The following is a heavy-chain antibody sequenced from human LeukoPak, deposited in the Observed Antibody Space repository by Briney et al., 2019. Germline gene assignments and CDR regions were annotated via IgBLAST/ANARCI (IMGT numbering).Heavy chain of an antibody. CDR3: ARGVARSSKFHFSYYFDY. CDR1: GGSISSISYY. Sequence: PSETLSLTCTVSGGSISSISYYWGWIRQPPGKGLEWIGSIYHSGSTYYDPSLKSRFTRSADTAKNQFSLKLSCVPAADTAVYYCARGVARSSKFHFSYYFDYWGQGTLVTVSS. V-gene: IGHV4-39*07. CDR2: IYHSGST. J-gene: IGHJ4*02. D-gene: IGHD6-6*01.